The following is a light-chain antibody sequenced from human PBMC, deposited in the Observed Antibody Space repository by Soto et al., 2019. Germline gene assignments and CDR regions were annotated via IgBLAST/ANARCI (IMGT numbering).Light chain of an antibody. CDR3: QQYYRPWT. V-gene: IGKV4-1*01. CDR1: QSVLYSSNNKNY. CDR2: WAS. J-gene: IGKJ1*01. Sequence: IVMTQSPDSLAVSLGERATINCKSSQSVLYSSNNKNYLAWYQQKPGQPPKLLIYWASTRESGVPDRFSGSGSVTDFTLTISSLQAEDVAVYYCQQYYRPWTFGQGTKVEIK.